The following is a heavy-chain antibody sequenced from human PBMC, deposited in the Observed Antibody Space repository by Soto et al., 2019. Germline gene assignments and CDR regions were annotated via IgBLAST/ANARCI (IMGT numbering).Heavy chain of an antibody. CDR3: ARSKPAYCSSTSCYAYAFHI. Sequence: ASVKVSCKSSGYTFTGYYMHWVRQAPGQGLEWMGWINPNSGGTNYAQKFQGWVTMTRDTSISTAYMELSRLRSDDTAVYYCARSKPAYCSSTSCYAYAFHIWGQGTMVTVS. D-gene: IGHD2-2*01. CDR2: INPNSGGT. CDR1: GYTFTGYY. J-gene: IGHJ3*02. V-gene: IGHV1-2*04.